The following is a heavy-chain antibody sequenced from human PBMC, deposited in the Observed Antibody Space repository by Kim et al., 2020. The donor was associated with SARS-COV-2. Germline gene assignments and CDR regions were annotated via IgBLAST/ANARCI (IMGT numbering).Heavy chain of an antibody. D-gene: IGHD5-18*01. V-gene: IGHV3-11*06. Sequence: RFTISRDNAKNSLYLQMNSLRAEDTAVYYCARDASGYSYGSDYYYGMDVWGQGTTVTVSS. CDR3: ARDASGYSYGSDYYYGMDV. J-gene: IGHJ6*02.